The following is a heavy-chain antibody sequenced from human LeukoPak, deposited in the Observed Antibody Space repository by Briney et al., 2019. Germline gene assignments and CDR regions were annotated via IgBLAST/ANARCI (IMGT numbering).Heavy chain of an antibody. CDR1: GFTFSSYT. Sequence: ESGGSLRLSCAASGFTFSSYTINWVRQTPGKGLEWVSSISSSSTYIYYAESVKGRFTISRDNAKNSLYLQMNSLSAEDTAVYYCAREVFFQFDLWGQGALVTVSS. J-gene: IGHJ4*02. CDR2: ISSSSTYI. V-gene: IGHV3-21*01. CDR3: AREVFFQFDL.